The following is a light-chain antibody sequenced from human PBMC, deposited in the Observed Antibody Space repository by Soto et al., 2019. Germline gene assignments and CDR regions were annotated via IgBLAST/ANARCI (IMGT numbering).Light chain of an antibody. V-gene: IGLV1-40*01. CDR1: SSNIGTGYD. CDR3: QSYDNSLRGYV. J-gene: IGLJ1*01. CDR2: GNN. Sequence: QAVVTQPPSMSGAPGQRVTISCTGSSSNIGTGYDVHWYQQVPGTAPKLLIYGNNNRPSGVPDRFSGSKSGTSASLAITGLQAEDEADYYCQSYDNSLRGYVFGTGTQLTVL.